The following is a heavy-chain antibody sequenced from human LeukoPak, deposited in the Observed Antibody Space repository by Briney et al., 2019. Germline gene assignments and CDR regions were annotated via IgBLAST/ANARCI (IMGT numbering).Heavy chain of an antibody. V-gene: IGHV3-48*02. CDR1: GFTFSGYS. Sequence: GESLRLSCAASGFTFSGYSMNWVRQAPGKGLEWVSYIDVSGDTIYYADSVKGRFTISRDNAKNSLDLQMNSLIDEDTAVYYRSRRFDCWGQGTLVTVSS. CDR3: SRRFDC. J-gene: IGHJ4*02. CDR2: IDVSGDTI.